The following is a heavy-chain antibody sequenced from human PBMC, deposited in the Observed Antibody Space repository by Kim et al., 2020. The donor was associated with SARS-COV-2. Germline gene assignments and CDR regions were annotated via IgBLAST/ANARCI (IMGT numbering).Heavy chain of an antibody. V-gene: IGHV3-13*01. CDR3: ARGPPGYYYLDV. CDR2: IGTSGDT. J-gene: IGHJ6*03. CDR1: GFTFSIHD. Sequence: GGSLRLSCAASGFTFSIHDMHWVRQATGKGLEWVSTIGTSGDTSYPGSVKGRFTISRENAKNSLYLQMNSLSAGDTAVYYCARGPPGYYYLDVWGKGTTVTVSS.